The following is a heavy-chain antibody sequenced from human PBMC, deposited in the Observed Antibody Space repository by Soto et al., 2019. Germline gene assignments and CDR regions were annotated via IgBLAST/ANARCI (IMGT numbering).Heavy chain of an antibody. J-gene: IGHJ6*02. CDR3: AFGEESRYYYYGMDV. CDR1: GDTFTSSG. V-gene: IGHV1-18*01. CDR2: ISTYNGGT. Sequence: GASVKVSCKASGDTFTSSGISWVRQAPRQGLEWMGWISTYNGGTNYAQTFQGRVTMTTDTSTSTVHMEVRSLRSDDTAVYYCAFGEESRYYYYGMDVWGQGTTVTVS. D-gene: IGHD3-10*01.